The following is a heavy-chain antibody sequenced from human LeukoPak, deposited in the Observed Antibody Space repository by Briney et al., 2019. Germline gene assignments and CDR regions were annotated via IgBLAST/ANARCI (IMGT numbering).Heavy chain of an antibody. CDR2: INPSGGST. V-gene: IGHV1-46*01. CDR3: ARDRALGGPDY. D-gene: IGHD3-16*01. Sequence: ASVKVSCKASGYTFISYYVHWVRQAPGQGLEWMGIINPSGGSTTYAQKLQGRVTMTTDTSTSTAYMELRSLRSDDTAVYYCARDRALGGPDYWGQGTLVTVSS. J-gene: IGHJ4*02. CDR1: GYTFISYY.